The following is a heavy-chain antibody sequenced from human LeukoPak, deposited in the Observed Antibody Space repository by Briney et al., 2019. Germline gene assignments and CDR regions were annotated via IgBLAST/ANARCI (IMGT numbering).Heavy chain of an antibody. CDR3: AKMQGYFDY. J-gene: IGHJ4*02. Sequence: GGSLRLSCAASGFTFSSYAMSWVRQAPGKGLEWVSAITGSGSITYYSDSVKGRFTISRDNSKNTVYLQLNSLRVEDTAVYYCAKMQGYFDYWGQGTLVTVSS. V-gene: IGHV3-23*01. CDR1: GFTFSSYA. CDR2: ITGSGSIT.